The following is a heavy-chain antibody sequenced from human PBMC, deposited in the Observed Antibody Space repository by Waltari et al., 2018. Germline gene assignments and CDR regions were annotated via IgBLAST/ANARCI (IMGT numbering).Heavy chain of an antibody. V-gene: IGHV4-31*03. Sequence: QVQLQESGPGLVKPSQTLSLTCTVSGGSISSGGYYWSWIRQHPGKGLEWIGYIYYSGSTYYNPSLKSRVTISVDTSKNQFSLKLSSVTAADTAVYYCAVQQSVGRFLEYFDYWGQGTLVTVSS. CDR2: IYYSGST. CDR1: GGSISSGGYY. CDR3: AVQQSVGRFLEYFDY. D-gene: IGHD3-3*01. J-gene: IGHJ4*02.